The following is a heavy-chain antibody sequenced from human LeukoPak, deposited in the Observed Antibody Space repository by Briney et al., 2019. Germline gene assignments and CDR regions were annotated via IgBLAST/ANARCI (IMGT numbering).Heavy chain of an antibody. D-gene: IGHD5-24*01. J-gene: IGHJ4*02. CDR2: IYSGGST. CDR1: GFTVSSDY. CDR3: ARDVGGNGYNFDH. V-gene: IGHV3-66*01. Sequence: GGSLRLSCAASGFTVSSDYMTWVRQAPGKGLEWVSVIYSGGSTYYADSVKGRFTISRDNSKNTLYLQVNSLRAEDTAVYYCARDVGGNGYNFDHWGQGTLVTVSS.